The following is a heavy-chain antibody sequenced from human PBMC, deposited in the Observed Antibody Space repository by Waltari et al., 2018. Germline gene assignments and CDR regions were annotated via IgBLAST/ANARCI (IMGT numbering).Heavy chain of an antibody. CDR2: VNPNSGAT. CDR1: GYTFINYE. J-gene: IGHJ5*02. Sequence: QVQLVQSGAEVLRPGASVTVSCPASGYTFINYELNWVRQAAGQGLEWMGWVNPNSGATAYAQKFQGRITMTWDTSISTAYMEMSNLRSDDTAVLYCARGRDVFANFDYNWFDPWGQGTLVTVSS. CDR3: ARGRDVFANFDYNWFDP. V-gene: IGHV1-8*02. D-gene: IGHD2-21*01.